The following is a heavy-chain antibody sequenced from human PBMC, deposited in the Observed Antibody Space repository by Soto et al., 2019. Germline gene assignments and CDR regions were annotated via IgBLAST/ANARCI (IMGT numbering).Heavy chain of an antibody. Sequence: SVKVSCKASGCTFSSYAISWVRQAPGPGLEWMGGIIPIFGTANYAQKFQGRVTITADKSTSTAYMELSSLRSEDTAVYYCARDHHYCSGGSCYLGTIYYYYYYGMDVWGQGTTVTVSS. CDR3: ARDHHYCSGGSCYLGTIYYYYYYGMDV. J-gene: IGHJ6*02. D-gene: IGHD2-15*01. CDR2: IIPIFGTA. V-gene: IGHV1-69*06. CDR1: GCTFSSYA.